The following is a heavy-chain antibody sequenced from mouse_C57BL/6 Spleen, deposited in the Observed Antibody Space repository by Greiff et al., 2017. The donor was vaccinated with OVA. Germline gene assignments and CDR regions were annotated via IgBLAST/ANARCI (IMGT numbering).Heavy chain of an antibody. Sequence: VQLQQPGAELVKPRASVKLSCKASGYTFTSYWMHWVKQRPGQGLAWIGMIHPNSASTNYNEQFKCKATLTVDKSSSTAYMQLSSLTSEDSAVYYCARYYAGLHWYFDVWGTGTTVTVSS. D-gene: IGHD1-1*02. CDR3: ARYYAGLHWYFDV. J-gene: IGHJ1*03. V-gene: IGHV1-64*01. CDR1: GYTFTSYW. CDR2: IHPNSAST.